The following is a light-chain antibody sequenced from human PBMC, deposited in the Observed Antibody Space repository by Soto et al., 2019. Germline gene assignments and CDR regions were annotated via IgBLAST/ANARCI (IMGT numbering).Light chain of an antibody. CDR2: WPS. CDR3: AQYYTSPPT. V-gene: IGKV4-1*01. J-gene: IGKJ1*01. Sequence: DIVMTQSPDSLAVSLGERATTNCKSSQSLSFNSNNQNYLAWYQQKPGQPPKLLIFWPSTRASGVPDRFSGSGSGTDFNLTISSLLAEDVAVDICAQYYTSPPTFGQGTKVEIK. CDR1: QSLSFNSNNQNY.